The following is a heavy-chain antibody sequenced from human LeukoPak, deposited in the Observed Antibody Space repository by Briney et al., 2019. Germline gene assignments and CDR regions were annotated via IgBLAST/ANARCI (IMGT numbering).Heavy chain of an antibody. CDR1: GFTFSNSA. D-gene: IGHD6-19*01. V-gene: IGHV3-23*01. J-gene: IGHJ4*01. Sequence: GGSLRLSCAASGFTFSNSAMSWVRQAPGKGLEWVSTLSGSGITTYYADSVKGRFTISRDNSKNTPYLQMNSLRAEDTAVYYCAKGTYSSGWSYFDYWGHGTLVTVSS. CDR2: LSGSGITT. CDR3: AKGTYSSGWSYFDY.